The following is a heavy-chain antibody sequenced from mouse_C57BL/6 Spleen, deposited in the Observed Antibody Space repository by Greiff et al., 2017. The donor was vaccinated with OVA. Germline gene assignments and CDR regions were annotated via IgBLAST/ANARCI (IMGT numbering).Heavy chain of an antibody. J-gene: IGHJ1*03. V-gene: IGHV1-82*01. CDR3: ARGYYGEGGWYFDV. CDR2: IYPGDGDT. Sequence: VQLQQSGPELVKPGASVKISCKASGYAFSSSWMNWVKQRPGKGLEWIGRIYPGDGDTNYNGKFKGKATLTADKSSSTAYMQRSSLTSEDSAVYFWARGYYGEGGWYFDVWGTGTTVTVSS. D-gene: IGHD1-1*01. CDR1: GYAFSSSW.